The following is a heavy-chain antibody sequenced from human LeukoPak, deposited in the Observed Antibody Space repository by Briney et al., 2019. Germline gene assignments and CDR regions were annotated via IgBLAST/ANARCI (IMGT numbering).Heavy chain of an antibody. CDR1: GGSFSGYY. Sequence: PSETLSLTCAVYGGSFSGYYWSWIRQPPGKGLEWIGYIYYSGSTNYNPSLKSRVTISVDTSKNQFSLKLSSVTAADTAVYYCARTDTAMVPFDYWGQGTLVTVSS. V-gene: IGHV4-59*08. CDR3: ARTDTAMVPFDY. CDR2: IYYSGST. D-gene: IGHD5-18*01. J-gene: IGHJ4*02.